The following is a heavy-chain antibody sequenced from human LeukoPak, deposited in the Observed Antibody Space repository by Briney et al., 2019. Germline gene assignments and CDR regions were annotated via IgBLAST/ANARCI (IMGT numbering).Heavy chain of an antibody. CDR1: GFTFSDYY. D-gene: IGHD6-19*01. V-gene: IGHV3-11*01. Sequence: NPGGSLRLSCAASGFTFSDYYMSWIRQAPGKGLEWVSYISGSGSTIYYADSVKGRFTISRDNAKNSLYLQMNSLRAEDTAVYYCARVGSSSGYYFDYWGQRTLVTVSS. CDR3: ARVGSSSGYYFDY. J-gene: IGHJ4*02. CDR2: ISGSGSTI.